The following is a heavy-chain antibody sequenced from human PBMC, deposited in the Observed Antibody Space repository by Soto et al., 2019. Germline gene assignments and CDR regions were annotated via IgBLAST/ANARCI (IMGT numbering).Heavy chain of an antibody. D-gene: IGHD3-10*01. V-gene: IGHV4-59*08. CDR1: GDSITIYS. Sequence: PSETLSLTCSVSGDSITIYSWTWIRQPPGKGLEWLGYISYRGSTNYNPSLKSRVTISVDTSNNHISLKLSSVTAADTAVYYCVRWFQYKWFDPWGQGTLVTV. CDR2: ISYRGST. CDR3: VRWFQYKWFDP. J-gene: IGHJ5*02.